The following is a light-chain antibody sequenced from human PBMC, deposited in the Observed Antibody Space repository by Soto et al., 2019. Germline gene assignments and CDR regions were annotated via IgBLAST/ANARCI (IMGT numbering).Light chain of an antibody. Sequence: EIVLTQSPGTLSLSPVERSTLSCRASQSVSSSYLAWYQQKPGQAPRLLTYGASSRATGIPDRFSGSGSGTEFTLTISSLQSEDFAVYHCHQYARSPTCGGGNKGDI. CDR2: GAS. J-gene: IGKJ4*01. V-gene: IGKV3-20*01. CDR3: HQYARSPT. CDR1: QSVSSSY.